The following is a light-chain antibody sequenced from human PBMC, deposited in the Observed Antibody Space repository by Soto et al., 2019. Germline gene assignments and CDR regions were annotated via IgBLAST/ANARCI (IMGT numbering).Light chain of an antibody. V-gene: IGKV1-5*01. Sequence: DIQLTQSPSTLSAAVGDSDTITCRASQNIRNLLAWYQQKPGKAPNALNYDASTLKAGVLSRFSAMGSGSDFNFTTTGLQPDYFATYFCRQYNSYATFGQGKRLDIK. CDR3: RQYNSYAT. J-gene: IGKJ5*01. CDR2: DAS. CDR1: QNIRNL.